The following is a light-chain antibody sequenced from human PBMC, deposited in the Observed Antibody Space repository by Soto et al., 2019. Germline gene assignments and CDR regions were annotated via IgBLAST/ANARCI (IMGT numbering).Light chain of an antibody. V-gene: IGLV2-14*01. CDR3: ASYTSRGTRV. J-gene: IGLJ1*01. CDR2: AVT. CDR1: SSDVGGYNY. Sequence: QSALTQPASVSGSPGKPIPISCTGTSSDVGGYNYVSWYQQLPGKAPKIMIYAVTNRPSGVSNRFSGSKSGNTASLTISGRQAEDEAEYYCASYTSRGTRVFGTGTKLTV.